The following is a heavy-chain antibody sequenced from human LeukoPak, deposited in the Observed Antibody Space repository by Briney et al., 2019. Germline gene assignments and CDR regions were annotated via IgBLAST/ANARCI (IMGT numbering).Heavy chain of an antibody. CDR3: ATYRDGYNEGYFDL. D-gene: IGHD5-24*01. J-gene: IGHJ2*01. CDR2: IYYSGST. CDR1: GGSISSYY. V-gene: IGHV4-59*08. Sequence: SETLSLTCTVSGGSISSYYWSWIRQPPGKGLEWIGYIYYSGSTNYNPSLKSRVTISVDTSKNQFSLRLTSVTAADTAVYYCATYRDGYNEGYFDLWGRGTLVTVSS.